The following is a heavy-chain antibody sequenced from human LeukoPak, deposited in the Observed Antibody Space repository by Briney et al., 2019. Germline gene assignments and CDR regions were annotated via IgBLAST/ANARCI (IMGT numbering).Heavy chain of an antibody. CDR1: GFTFSSYG. CDR2: ISYDGSNK. J-gene: IGHJ4*02. D-gene: IGHD1-7*01. CDR3: ARWRTGTIFDY. V-gene: IGHV3-30*03. Sequence: RSLRLSCAASGFTFSSYGMHWVRQAPGKGLEWVALISYDGSNKDYADSVKGRFTISRDNSKNTLYLQMNSLRPEDTAVYYCARWRTGTIFDYWGQGTLVIVSS.